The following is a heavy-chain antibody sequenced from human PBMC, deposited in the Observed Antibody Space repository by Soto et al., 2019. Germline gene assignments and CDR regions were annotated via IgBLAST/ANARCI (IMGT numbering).Heavy chain of an antibody. CDR1: GGTFSIYG. D-gene: IGHD2-8*02. V-gene: IGHV1-69*13. CDR3: ATSVGIAPTGEDGMDV. Sequence: SVKVSCKASGGTFSIYGFSWVRQAPGQGPEWIGGIIPILTTPNYAQKFQGRVTIVADESTTTVYMELSSLKFEGTAVYYCATSVGIAPTGEDGMDVWGQGTWVTVSS. CDR2: IIPILTTP. J-gene: IGHJ6*02.